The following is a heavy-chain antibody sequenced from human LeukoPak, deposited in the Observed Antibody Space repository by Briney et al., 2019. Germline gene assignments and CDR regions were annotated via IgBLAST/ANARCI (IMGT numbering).Heavy chain of an antibody. V-gene: IGHV4-61*02. CDR2: IYTSGST. Sequence: PSQTLSLTCTVSAGSINSGDYYWSWIRQPAGKGLEWIGRIYTSGSTNYNPSLKSRVTISVDTSKNQFSLKLSSVTAADTAVYYCARDSPHYYDSSGYHYDAFDIWGQGTMVTVSS. J-gene: IGHJ3*02. CDR1: AGSINSGDYY. D-gene: IGHD3-22*01. CDR3: ARDSPHYYDSSGYHYDAFDI.